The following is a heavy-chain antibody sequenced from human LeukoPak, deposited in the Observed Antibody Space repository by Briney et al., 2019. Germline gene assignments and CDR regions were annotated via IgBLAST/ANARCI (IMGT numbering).Heavy chain of an antibody. CDR1: GGSISSSSYY. CDR3: ARLYIPGLYGMDV. V-gene: IGHV4-39*01. D-gene: IGHD2-21*01. CDR2: IYYSGRT. J-gene: IGHJ6*02. Sequence: SETLSLTCTVSGGSISSSSYYWGWIRQPPGKGLEWIGSIYYSGRTYYNPSLKSRVTISVDTSKNQFSLKLSSVTAADTAVYYCARLYIPGLYGMDVWGQGTTVTVSS.